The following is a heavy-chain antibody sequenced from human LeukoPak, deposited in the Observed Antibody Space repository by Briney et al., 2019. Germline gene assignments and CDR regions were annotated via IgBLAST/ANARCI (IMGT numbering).Heavy chain of an antibody. Sequence: PSETLSLTCTVSGGSISSYYWSWIRQPPGKGLEWIGYIYYSGSTNYNPSLKSRVTISVDTSKNQFSLKLSSVTAADTAVYYCAYGSGSYYRDYWGQGTLVTVSS. V-gene: IGHV4-59*12. CDR3: AYGSGSYYRDY. CDR1: GGSISSYY. J-gene: IGHJ4*02. CDR2: IYYSGST. D-gene: IGHD3-10*01.